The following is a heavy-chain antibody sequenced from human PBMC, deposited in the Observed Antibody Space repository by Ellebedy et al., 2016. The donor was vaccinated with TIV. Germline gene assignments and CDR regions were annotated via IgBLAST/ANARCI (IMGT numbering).Heavy chain of an antibody. V-gene: IGHV4-31*03. Sequence: MPSETLSLTCTVSGGSISSGGYYWSWIRQHPGTGLEWIGYISYSGSAYYNPSLKSRVTISVDTSENHFSLELSSVTAADTAVYYCASGGVYTYFFDYWGQGTLVTVSS. CDR2: ISYSGSA. CDR1: GGSISSGGYY. J-gene: IGHJ4*02. D-gene: IGHD2-8*01. CDR3: ASGGVYTYFFDY.